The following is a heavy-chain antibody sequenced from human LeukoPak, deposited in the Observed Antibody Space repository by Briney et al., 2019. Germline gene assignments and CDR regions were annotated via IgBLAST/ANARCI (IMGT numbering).Heavy chain of an antibody. Sequence: SGPTLVKPTQTLTLTCTFSGFSLSTTGVGVGWIRQPPGKASEWLSLIYWDGGDRYTPSLKSRLTITKDTSKNQVVLIMTNMHPVDTATYYCVRLNGYPRRWFDPWGQGTLVTVSS. D-gene: IGHD3-22*01. J-gene: IGHJ5*02. V-gene: IGHV2-5*02. CDR1: GFSLSTTGVG. CDR3: VRLNGYPRRWFDP. CDR2: IYWDGGD.